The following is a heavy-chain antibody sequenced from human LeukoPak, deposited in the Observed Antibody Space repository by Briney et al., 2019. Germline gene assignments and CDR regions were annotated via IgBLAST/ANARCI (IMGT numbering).Heavy chain of an antibody. V-gene: IGHV4-59*08. Sequence: SETLSLTCTVSGASISDDYWNWIRQPPGKGLEWIGYIYYSGSTNYNPSLKSRVTISVDTSKNQFSLKLSSVTAADTAVYYCARLSGSLDYWGQGTLVTVSS. CDR3: ARLSGSLDY. CDR2: IYYSGST. J-gene: IGHJ4*02. CDR1: GASISDDY. D-gene: IGHD1-26*01.